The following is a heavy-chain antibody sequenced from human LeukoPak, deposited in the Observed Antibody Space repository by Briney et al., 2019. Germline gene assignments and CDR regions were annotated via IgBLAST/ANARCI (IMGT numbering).Heavy chain of an antibody. Sequence: GGSLRLSCAASGFTVSSDYMRWVRQAPGKGLEWVSVIYSGGSTYYADSVKGRFTLSRDNSKNTVYLQMNSLRAEDTAVYYCAKDMEEEDAFDIWGQGTMVTVSS. D-gene: IGHD1-1*01. CDR2: IYSGGST. CDR3: AKDMEEEDAFDI. CDR1: GFTVSSDY. J-gene: IGHJ3*02. V-gene: IGHV3-66*01.